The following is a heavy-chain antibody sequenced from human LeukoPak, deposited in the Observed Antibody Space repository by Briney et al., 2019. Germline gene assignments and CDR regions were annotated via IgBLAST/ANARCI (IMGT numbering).Heavy chain of an antibody. CDR2: IYYSGST. J-gene: IGHJ6*03. V-gene: IGHV4-59*01. CDR3: ARGVTIFGVVTPRYYYYMGV. D-gene: IGHD3-3*01. Sequence: SETLSLTCTVSGGSISSYYWSWIRQPPGKGLEWIGYIYYSGSTNYNPSLKSRVTISVDTSKNQFSLKLSSVTAADTAVYYCARGVTIFGVVTPRYYYYMGVWGKGTTVTVSS. CDR1: GGSISSYY.